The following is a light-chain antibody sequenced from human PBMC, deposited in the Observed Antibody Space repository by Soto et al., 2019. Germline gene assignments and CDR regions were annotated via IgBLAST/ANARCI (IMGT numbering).Light chain of an antibody. CDR2: DVS. CDR3: STDTSDTTYV. CDR1: SSDVGAYNY. J-gene: IGLJ1*01. Sequence: QSVLTQPASVSGSPGQSITISCTGTSSDVGAYNYDSWYQQHHPGEAPKLIIYDVSHRPSGVSNRFSGSKSGNTASLSISPLQTEDESYYFCSTDTSDTTYVFGAGTKVTVL. V-gene: IGLV2-14*03.